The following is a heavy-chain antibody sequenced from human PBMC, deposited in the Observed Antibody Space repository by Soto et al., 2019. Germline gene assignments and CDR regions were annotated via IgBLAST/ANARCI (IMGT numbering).Heavy chain of an antibody. CDR1: GYTFTSYD. D-gene: IGHD3-3*01. J-gene: IGHJ6*03. Sequence: GASVKVSCKASGYTFTSYDINWVRQATGQRLEWMGWMKPNSGNKGYAQKFQGRVTMTRNTSISTAYRELSSLRSEDTAVYYCARTKTPPYYDFWSGYYPYYYYYMDVWGKGTTVTVSS. CDR3: ARTKTPPYYDFWSGYYPYYYYYMDV. CDR2: MKPNSGNK. V-gene: IGHV1-8*01.